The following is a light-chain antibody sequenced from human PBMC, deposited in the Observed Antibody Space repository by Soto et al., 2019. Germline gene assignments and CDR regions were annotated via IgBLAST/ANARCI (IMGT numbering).Light chain of an antibody. CDR2: AAS. J-gene: IGKJ1*01. CDR1: QGISSY. Sequence: IRMTQSASSLSASTVDRVTITCRASQGISSYLAWYQQKPGKAPKLLIYAASTLQSGVPSRFSGSGSGTDFTLTISCLQSEDFATYYCQQYYSYLWTFGQVTKVDIK. CDR3: QQYYSYLWT. V-gene: IGKV1-8*01.